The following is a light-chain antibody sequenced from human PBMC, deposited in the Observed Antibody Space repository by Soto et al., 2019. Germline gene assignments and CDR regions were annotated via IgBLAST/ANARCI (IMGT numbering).Light chain of an antibody. CDR1: QSVLFSSNDNNY. J-gene: IGKJ4*01. CDR2: WAS. CDR3: QQYYSTPLT. Sequence: DIVMTQSPDSLAVYLGERATINCKSRQSVLFSSNDNNYLAWYQLKPGQPPKLLIYWASTRESGVPDRFSGSGSGTDFTLTISSLQAEDVAIYYCQQYYSTPLTFGGGTKVEIK. V-gene: IGKV4-1*01.